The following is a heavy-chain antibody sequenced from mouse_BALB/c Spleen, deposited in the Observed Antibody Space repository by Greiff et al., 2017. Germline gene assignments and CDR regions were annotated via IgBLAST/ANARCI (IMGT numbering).Heavy chain of an antibody. Sequence: EVKLLESGGDLVKPGGSLKLSCAASGFTFSSYGMSWVRQTPDKRLEWVATISSGGSYTYYPDSVKGRFTISRDNAKNTLYLQMSSLKSEDTAMYYCARQNGYYGRDYFDYWGQGTTLTVSS. CDR1: GFTFSSYG. J-gene: IGHJ2*01. CDR2: ISSGGSYT. D-gene: IGHD2-3*01. CDR3: ARQNGYYGRDYFDY. V-gene: IGHV5-6*01.